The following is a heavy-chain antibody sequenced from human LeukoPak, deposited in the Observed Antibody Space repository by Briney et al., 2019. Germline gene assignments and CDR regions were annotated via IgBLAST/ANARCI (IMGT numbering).Heavy chain of an antibody. J-gene: IGHJ6*02. Sequence: PGGSLRLSCAASGFTFSSYAMSWVRQAPGKGLEWVSAISGSGGSTYYADSVKGQFTISRDNSKNTLYLQMNSLRAEDTAVYYCAKDSQNYDFWSGYPIAYYYYGMDVWGQGTTVTVSS. CDR2: ISGSGGST. CDR3: AKDSQNYDFWSGYPIAYYYYGMDV. V-gene: IGHV3-23*01. CDR1: GFTFSSYA. D-gene: IGHD3-3*01.